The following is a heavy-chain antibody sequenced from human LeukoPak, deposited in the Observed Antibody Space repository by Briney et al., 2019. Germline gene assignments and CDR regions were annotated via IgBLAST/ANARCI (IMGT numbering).Heavy chain of an antibody. Sequence: GGSLRLSCAASGFTFDDYGMSWVRQAPGKGLEWVSGINWNGGSTGYADSVKGRFTISRGNAKNSLYLQMNSLRAEDTAVYYCARDVDGDGYNLDAFDIWGQGTMVTVSS. J-gene: IGHJ3*02. CDR3: ARDVDGDGYNLDAFDI. CDR2: INWNGGST. V-gene: IGHV3-20*04. CDR1: GFTFDDYG. D-gene: IGHD5-24*01.